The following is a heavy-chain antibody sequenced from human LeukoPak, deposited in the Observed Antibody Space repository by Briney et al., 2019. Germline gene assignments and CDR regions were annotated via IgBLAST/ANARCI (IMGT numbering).Heavy chain of an antibody. Sequence: GGSLRLSCAASGFTFSSYSMNWVRQAPGKGLELVSSISSSSSYIYYADSVKGRFTISRDNAKNSLYLQMNSLRAEDTAVYYCARDALIVVVPAAIDYWGQGTLVTVSS. J-gene: IGHJ4*02. CDR3: ARDALIVVVPAAIDY. V-gene: IGHV3-21*01. CDR2: ISSSSSYI. D-gene: IGHD2-2*02. CDR1: GFTFSSYS.